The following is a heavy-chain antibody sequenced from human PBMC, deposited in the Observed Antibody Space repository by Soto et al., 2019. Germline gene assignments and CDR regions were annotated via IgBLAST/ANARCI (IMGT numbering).Heavy chain of an antibody. Sequence: QITLKESGPTLVRPPQTLTLTCTFSGFSLTSGVGVGWIRQPPGKALEWLAHIYLDDDKRYSPSLKNRLTITKATSKNQVVLTLTIVGPVDSATYFCAHIDPEIVTVGGHGGFDYWGQGTLVTVSS. V-gene: IGHV2-5*02. D-gene: IGHD5-12*01. J-gene: IGHJ4*02. CDR1: GFSLTSGVG. CDR3: AHIDPEIVTVGGHGGFDY. CDR2: IYLDDDK.